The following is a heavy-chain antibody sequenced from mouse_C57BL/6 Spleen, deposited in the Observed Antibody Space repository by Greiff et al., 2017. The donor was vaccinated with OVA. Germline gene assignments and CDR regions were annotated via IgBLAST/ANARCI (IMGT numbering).Heavy chain of an antibody. V-gene: IGHV3-6*01. CDR2: ISYDGSN. Sequence: EVQVVESGPGLVKPSQSLSLTCSVTGYSITSGYYWNWIRQFPGNKLEWMGYISYDGSNNYNPSLKNRISITRDTSKNQFFLKLNSVTTEDTATYYCARVTGPYYFDYWGQGTTLTVSS. J-gene: IGHJ2*01. CDR3: ARVTGPYYFDY. D-gene: IGHD2-13*01. CDR1: GYSITSGYY.